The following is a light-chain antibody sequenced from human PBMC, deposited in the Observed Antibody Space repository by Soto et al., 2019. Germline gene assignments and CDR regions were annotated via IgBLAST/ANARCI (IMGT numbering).Light chain of an antibody. J-gene: IGKJ1*01. CDR2: DAS. CDR3: QQRSNWPS. V-gene: IGKV3-11*01. Sequence: EIVLTQSPATLSLSPGERATLSCRASQSVSSYLAWYQQKPGQAPRLLIYDASNRATGIPARFSGSGSGTDVTLTVSSLGPEDFPVYYCQQRSNWPSFGQGTKVEIK. CDR1: QSVSSY.